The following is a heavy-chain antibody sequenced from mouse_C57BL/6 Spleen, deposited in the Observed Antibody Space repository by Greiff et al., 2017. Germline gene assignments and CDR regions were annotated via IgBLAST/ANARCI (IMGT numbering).Heavy chain of an antibody. D-gene: IGHD1-1*01. CDR2: IDPETGGT. CDR1: GYTFTDYE. J-gene: IGHJ2*01. V-gene: IGHV1-15*01. CDR3: TRSELR. Sequence: QVQLQQSGAELVRPGASVTLSCKASGYTFTDYEMHWVKQTPVPGLEWIGAIDPETGGTAYNQKFKGKAILTADKSSSTAYMELRSLTSEDSAVYYCTRSELRWGQGTTLTVSS.